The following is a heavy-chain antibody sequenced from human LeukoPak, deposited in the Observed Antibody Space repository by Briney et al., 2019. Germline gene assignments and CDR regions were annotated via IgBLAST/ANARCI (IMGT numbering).Heavy chain of an antibody. J-gene: IGHJ4*02. D-gene: IGHD3-22*01. CDR3: ARGVYDSSGYYLNY. Sequence: ASVKVSCKASGYTFTSYGISWVRQAPGQGLEWMGWMNPNSGNTGYAQKFQGRVTITRNTSISTAYMELSSLRSEDTAVYYCARGVYDSSGYYLNYWGQGTLVTVSS. CDR2: MNPNSGNT. CDR1: GYTFTSYG. V-gene: IGHV1-8*03.